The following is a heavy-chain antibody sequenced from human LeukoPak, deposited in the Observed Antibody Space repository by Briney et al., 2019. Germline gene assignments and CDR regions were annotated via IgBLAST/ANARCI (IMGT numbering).Heavy chain of an antibody. CDR2: ISPYSGNT. D-gene: IGHD3-16*01. Sequence: ASVKVSCKASGYTFTSYGLTWVRQAPGQGLEWMGWISPYSGNTNHAQKFQGRLTLTTDTSTNTAYMELRSLRSDDTAVYHCAREEQMMGGGLEIWGQGTMVTVSS. CDR3: AREEQMMGGGLEI. V-gene: IGHV1-18*01. J-gene: IGHJ3*02. CDR1: GYTFTSYG.